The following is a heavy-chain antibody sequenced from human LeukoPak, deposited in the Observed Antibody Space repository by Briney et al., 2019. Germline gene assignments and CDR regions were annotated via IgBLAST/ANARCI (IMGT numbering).Heavy chain of an antibody. V-gene: IGHV4-39*01. J-gene: IGHJ3*01. D-gene: IGHD6-19*01. CDR1: GGSISNSTYY. CDR2: IFYRGST. CDR3: ARNWVADSFDF. Sequence: PSETLSLTCTVSGGSISNSTYYWGWVRQPPGKGLEWIGSIFYRGSTYYAPSLKSRVTISVDTSKNQFSLKLTSVTAADTAMYFCARNWVADSFDFWGQGTMVTVSS.